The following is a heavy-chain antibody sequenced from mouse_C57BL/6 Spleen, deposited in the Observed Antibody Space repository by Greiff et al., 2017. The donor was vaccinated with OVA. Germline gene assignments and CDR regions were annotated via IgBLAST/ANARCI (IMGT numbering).Heavy chain of an antibody. CDR3: TRVYYGSSAMDY. CDR1: GFTFSSYA. Sequence: EVKVVESGEGLVKPGGSLKLSCAASGFTFSSYAMSWVRQTPEKRLEWVAYISSGGDYIYYADTVKGRFTISRDNARNTLYLQMSSLKSEDTAMYYCTRVYYGSSAMDYWGQGTSVTVSS. CDR2: ISSGGDYI. D-gene: IGHD1-1*01. J-gene: IGHJ4*01. V-gene: IGHV5-9-1*02.